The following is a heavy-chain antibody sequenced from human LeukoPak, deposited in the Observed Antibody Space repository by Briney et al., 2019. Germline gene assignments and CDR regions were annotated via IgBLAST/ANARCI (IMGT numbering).Heavy chain of an antibody. V-gene: IGHV3-74*01. J-gene: IGHJ3*01. Sequence: GGSLRLSCAASGFTFSNYWMHWVRQAPGKGLVWVSRINRDGSSTDYLDSVKGRFTISRDNARNTLYLQMNGLRAEDTAVYYCARVPYVFDLWGQGTMVTVSS. CDR3: ARVPYVFDL. CDR2: INRDGSST. CDR1: GFTFSNYW.